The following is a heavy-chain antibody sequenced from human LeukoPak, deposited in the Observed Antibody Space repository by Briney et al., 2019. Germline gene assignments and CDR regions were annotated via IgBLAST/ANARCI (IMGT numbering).Heavy chain of an antibody. Sequence: ASVKVSSKASGYTFTGYYMHWVRQAPGQGVEWMGWINPNSGGTNYAQKFQGRVTMTRDTSISTAYMELSRLTDDTAVYYCAREGSDTGMVDYWGQGTLVTVSS. D-gene: IGHD5-18*01. CDR1: GYTFTGYY. V-gene: IGHV1-2*02. CDR2: INPNSGGT. J-gene: IGHJ4*02. CDR3: AREGSDTGMVDY.